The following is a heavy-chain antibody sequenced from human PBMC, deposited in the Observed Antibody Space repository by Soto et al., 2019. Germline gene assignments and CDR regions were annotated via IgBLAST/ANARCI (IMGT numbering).Heavy chain of an antibody. CDR3: AAAAPWVQLWSPAGPNWFNP. D-gene: IGHD5-18*01. CDR2: MNPNSGNT. V-gene: IGHV1-8*01. CDR1: GYTFTSYD. Sequence: ASVKVSCKASGYTFTSYDINWVRQATGQGLEWMGWMNPNSGNTGYAQKFQGRVTMTRNTSISTAYMELSSLRSEDTAVYYCAAAAPWVQLWSPAGPNWFNPWGQTKLVTVSS. J-gene: IGHJ5*02.